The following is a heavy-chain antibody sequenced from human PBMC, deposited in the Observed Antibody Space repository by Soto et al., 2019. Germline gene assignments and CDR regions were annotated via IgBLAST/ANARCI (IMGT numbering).Heavy chain of an antibody. Sequence: GETLTLSCAAYGLTFSGYAWSWVRQAPGKGMEWVAAISGSGGSTYYAASEKGRFTISGDNSKNMLYQQINRMQTEPMAVYYCVKDGGTLPNVVNYPFDIWGQGTKVTVSS. CDR1: GLTFSGYA. CDR3: VKDGGTLPNVVNYPFDI. V-gene: IGHV3-23*01. D-gene: IGHD3-16*01. J-gene: IGHJ3*02. CDR2: ISGSGGST.